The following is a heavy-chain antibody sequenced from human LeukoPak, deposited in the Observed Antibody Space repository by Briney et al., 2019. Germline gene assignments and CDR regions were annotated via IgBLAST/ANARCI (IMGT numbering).Heavy chain of an antibody. Sequence: ASVKVSCKASGYTFNNYAINWVRQATGQGLEWMGWMNPNSDNTGYAQQSQGRVTLTRNTSVSTAYMEQSSLRYEDTAMYYCARGSEHYSDGSVDYWGQGTLVTVSS. J-gene: IGHJ4*02. V-gene: IGHV1-8*03. CDR3: ARGSEHYSDGSVDY. D-gene: IGHD5-24*01. CDR2: MNPNSDNT. CDR1: GYTFNNYA.